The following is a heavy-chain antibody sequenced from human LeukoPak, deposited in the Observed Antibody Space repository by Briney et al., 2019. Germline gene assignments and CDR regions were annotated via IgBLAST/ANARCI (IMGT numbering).Heavy chain of an antibody. CDR1: GFTLSSYE. V-gene: IGHV3-23*01. CDR2: IDYSGGST. J-gene: IGHJ4*02. D-gene: IGHD3-22*01. Sequence: HPGGSLRLSCTVSGFTLSSYEMSWIRQAPGKGLEWVSSIDYSGGSTYYADSVKGRFTISRDNSKNTLYLQLNSLRAEDTAVYYCANSRYDSSGYYGIIGYWGQGTLVTVSS. CDR3: ANSRYDSSGYYGIIGY.